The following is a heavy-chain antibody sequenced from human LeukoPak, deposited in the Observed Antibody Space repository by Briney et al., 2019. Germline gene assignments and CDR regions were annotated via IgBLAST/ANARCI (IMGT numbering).Heavy chain of an antibody. D-gene: IGHD2-15*01. V-gene: IGHV5-51*01. J-gene: IGHJ6*02. CDR2: IYPGDSDT. CDR1: GYSFSSYW. CDR3: ARGCGGGSCYYGMDV. Sequence: GESLQISCKGSGYSFSSYWIGWVRQMPGKGLEWMGIIYPGDSDTRYSPSFQGQVTISADKSISTTYLQWSSLKASDTAMYYCARGCGGGSCYYGMDVWGQGTTVTVSS.